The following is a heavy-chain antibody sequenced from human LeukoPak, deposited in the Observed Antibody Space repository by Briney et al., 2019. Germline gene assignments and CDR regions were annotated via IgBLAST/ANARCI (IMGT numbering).Heavy chain of an antibody. V-gene: IGHV1-18*01. D-gene: IGHD3-22*01. CDR1: GYTFTSYG. CDR2: ISAYNGNT. J-gene: IGHJ5*02. Sequence: ASVKVSCKASGYTFTSYGISWVRQAPGQGLEWMGWISAYNGNTNYAQKLQGRVTMTTDTSTSTAYMELRSLRSDDTAVYYCARVLTYYYDSSDPNWFDPWGQGTLSPSPQ. CDR3: ARVLTYYYDSSDPNWFDP.